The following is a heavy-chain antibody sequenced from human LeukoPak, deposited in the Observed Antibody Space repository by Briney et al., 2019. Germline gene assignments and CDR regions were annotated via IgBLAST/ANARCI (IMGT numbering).Heavy chain of an antibody. D-gene: IGHD3-16*01. Sequence: GGSLRLSCAASGFTFSSYWMSWVRQPPGKGLEWVANINQDGSEKYYVDSVKGRFAISRDNAKNSLYLQMNSLRAEDTAVYYCARGMSTGEYWGQGTLVTVSS. V-gene: IGHV3-7*04. CDR2: INQDGSEK. CDR1: GFTFSSYW. CDR3: ARGMSTGEY. J-gene: IGHJ4*02.